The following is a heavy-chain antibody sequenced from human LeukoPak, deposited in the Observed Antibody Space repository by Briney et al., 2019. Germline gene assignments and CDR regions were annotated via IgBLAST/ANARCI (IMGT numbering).Heavy chain of an antibody. Sequence: GRSLRLSCAASGFTFSSYGMHWVRQAPGKGLEWVAVISYDGSNKYYADSVKGRFTISRDNSKNTLYLQMNSLRAEDTAVYYCAKTLRIFSYFDYWGQGTLVTVSS. CDR2: ISYDGSNK. CDR3: AKTLRIFSYFDY. J-gene: IGHJ4*02. D-gene: IGHD3-3*01. V-gene: IGHV3-30*18. CDR1: GFTFSSYG.